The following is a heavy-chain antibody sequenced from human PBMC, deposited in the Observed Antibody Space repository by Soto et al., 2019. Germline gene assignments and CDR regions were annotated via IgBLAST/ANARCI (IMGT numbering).Heavy chain of an antibody. CDR3: ARGNHRWLQLWYFDL. D-gene: IGHD5-12*01. CDR2: IIPIFGTA. CDR1: GGTFSSYT. J-gene: IGHJ2*01. V-gene: IGHV1-69*12. Sequence: QVQLVQSGAEVKKPGSSVTVSCKASGGTFSSYTISWVRQAHGQGLEWMGGIIPIFGTANYAQKFQGSVTITADESTSTAYMELRSLRSENTAVYYCARGNHRWLQLWYFDLWRRGTLVTVSS.